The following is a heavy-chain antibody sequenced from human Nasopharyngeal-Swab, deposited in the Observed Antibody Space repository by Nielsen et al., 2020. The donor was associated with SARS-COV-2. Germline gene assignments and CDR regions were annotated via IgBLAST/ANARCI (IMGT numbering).Heavy chain of an antibody. Sequence: WIRQPPGKGLEWIGYIYYSGSTYYNPSLKSRVTISVDTSKNQFSLKLSSVTAADTAVYYCDRVVVVAATRLAVDIWGQGTMVTVSS. J-gene: IGHJ3*02. CDR3: DRVVVVAATRLAVDI. CDR2: IYYSGST. V-gene: IGHV4-30-4*01. D-gene: IGHD2-15*01.